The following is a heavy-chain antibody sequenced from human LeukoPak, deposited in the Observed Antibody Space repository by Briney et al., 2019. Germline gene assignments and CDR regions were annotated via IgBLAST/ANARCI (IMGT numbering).Heavy chain of an antibody. CDR3: VKGMEDYDILTGVLDV. D-gene: IGHD3-9*01. CDR1: GFTFSSYA. J-gene: IGHJ6*02. CDR2: ISYDGSNK. V-gene: IGHV3-30*14. Sequence: PGGSLRLSCAASGFTFSSYAMHWVRQAPGKGLEWVAVISYDGSNKYYADSVKGRFTISRDNSKNTLYLQMSSLRAEDTAVYYCVKGMEDYDILTGVLDVWGQGTTVTVSS.